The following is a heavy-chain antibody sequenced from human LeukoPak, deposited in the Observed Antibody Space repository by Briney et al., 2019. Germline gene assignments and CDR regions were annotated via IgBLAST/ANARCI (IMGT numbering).Heavy chain of an antibody. D-gene: IGHD3-22*01. CDR1: GYIFTTYA. CDR2: INAGNGNT. J-gene: IGHJ4*02. V-gene: IGHV1-3*01. Sequence: GASVKVSCKASGYIFTTYAIHWVRQAPGQRLEWMGWINAGNGNTKYSQKFQGRVTITRDTSASTAYMELSSLRSEDTAVYYCATYYYDSSGYGDYWGQGTLVTVSS. CDR3: ATYYYDSSGYGDY.